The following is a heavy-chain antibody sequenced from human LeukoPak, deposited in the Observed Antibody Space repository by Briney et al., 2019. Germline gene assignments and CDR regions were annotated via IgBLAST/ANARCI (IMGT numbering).Heavy chain of an antibody. CDR1: GFTFSSYG. J-gene: IGHJ4*02. V-gene: IGHV3-23*01. Sequence: GGSLRLSCAASGFTFSSYGMSWVRQAPGKGLEWVSAISGSGNTTYYADSVKGRFTISRDNSKNTLYLQMNTLRAEDTAIYYWAKSRWYFDNWGQGTLVTVSS. CDR2: ISGSGNTT. CDR3: AKSRWYFDN. D-gene: IGHD6-13*01.